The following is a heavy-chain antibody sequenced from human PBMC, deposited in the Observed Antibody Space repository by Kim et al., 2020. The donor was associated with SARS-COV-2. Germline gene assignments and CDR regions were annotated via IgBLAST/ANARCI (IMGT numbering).Heavy chain of an antibody. D-gene: IGHD6-13*01. CDR2: IYYSGST. CDR1: GGSISSSSYY. J-gene: IGHJ5*02. CDR3: ARQHRGSRSEDWFDP. V-gene: IGHV4-39*01. Sequence: SETLSLTCTVSGGSISSSSYYWGWIRQPPGKGLEWIGSIYYSGSTYYNPSLKSRVTISVDTSKNQFSLKLSSVTAADTAVYYCARQHRGSRSEDWFDPWG.